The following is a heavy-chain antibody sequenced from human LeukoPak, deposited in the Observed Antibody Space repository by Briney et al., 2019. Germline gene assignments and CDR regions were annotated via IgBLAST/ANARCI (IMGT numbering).Heavy chain of an antibody. D-gene: IGHD4-17*01. CDR1: GGSISSSSYY. CDR2: IYYSGST. CDR3: ARLEGVDYGEIDY. Sequence: SETLSLTYTVSGGSISSSSYYWGWIRQPPGKGLEWIGSIYYSGSTYYNPSLKSRVTLSVDTSKNQFSLKLSSVTAADTAVYYCARLEGVDYGEIDYWGQGTLVTVSS. J-gene: IGHJ4*02. V-gene: IGHV4-39*01.